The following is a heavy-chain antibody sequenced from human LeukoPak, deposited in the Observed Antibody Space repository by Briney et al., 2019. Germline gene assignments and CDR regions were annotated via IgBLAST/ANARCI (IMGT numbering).Heavy chain of an antibody. CDR2: ISAYNGNT. Sequence: ASVKVSCKASGYTFTSYGISWVRQAPGQGLEWMGWISAYNGNTNYAQKLQGRVTMTTDTSTSTAYMEMRSLRSDDTAVYYCARAAAYCGGDCPGYYYDYYKDVWGKGTTVAVS. CDR1: GYTFTSYG. J-gene: IGHJ6*03. CDR3: ARAAAYCGGDCPGYYYDYYKDV. D-gene: IGHD2-21*01. V-gene: IGHV1-18*01.